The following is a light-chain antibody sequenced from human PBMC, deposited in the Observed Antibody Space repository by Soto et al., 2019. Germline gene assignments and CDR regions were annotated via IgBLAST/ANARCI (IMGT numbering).Light chain of an antibody. CDR3: QQSYSTPPIT. J-gene: IGKJ5*01. CDR1: QSISSY. Sequence: DLQMTQSPSSQSASVGDRVTITCRASQSISSYLNWYQQKPGKAPKLLIYAASSLQSGVPSRFSGSGSGTDFTLTISSLQPEDFATYYCQQSYSTPPITFGQGTRLEI. V-gene: IGKV1-39*01. CDR2: AAS.